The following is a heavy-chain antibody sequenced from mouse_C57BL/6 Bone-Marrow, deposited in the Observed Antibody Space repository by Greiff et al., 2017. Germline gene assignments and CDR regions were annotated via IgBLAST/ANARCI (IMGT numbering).Heavy chain of an antibody. V-gene: IGHV1-19*01. CDR3: AREGSFYYDPPGFAY. J-gene: IGHJ3*01. D-gene: IGHD2-4*01. CDR1: GYTFTDYY. CDR2: INPYNGGT. Sequence: DVQLQESGPVLVKPGASVKMSCKASGYTFTDYYMNWVKQSHGKSLEWIGVINPYNGGTSYNQKFKGKATLTVDKSSSTAYMELNSLTSEDSAVNYDAREGSFYYDPPGFAYWGQGTLVTVSA.